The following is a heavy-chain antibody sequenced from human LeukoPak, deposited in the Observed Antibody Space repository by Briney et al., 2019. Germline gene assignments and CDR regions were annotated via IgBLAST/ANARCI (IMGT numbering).Heavy chain of an antibody. V-gene: IGHV4-59*12. Sequence: SETLSLTCTVSGDSIRNYYWNWIRQPPGKGLEWIGYIFYSGSTHYNPSLRSRVTISVDTSKNQFSLKLSSVTAADTAVYYCVRGNDDYNNYFWFDPWGQGALVTVSS. CDR2: IFYSGST. J-gene: IGHJ5*02. CDR1: GDSIRNYY. CDR3: VRGNDDYNNYFWFDP. D-gene: IGHD4-11*01.